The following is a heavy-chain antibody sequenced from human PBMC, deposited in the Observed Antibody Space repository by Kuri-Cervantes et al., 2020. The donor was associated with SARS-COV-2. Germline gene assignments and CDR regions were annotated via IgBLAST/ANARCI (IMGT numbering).Heavy chain of an antibody. D-gene: IGHD2-2*01. Sequence: SETLSLTCTVAGDTISSYSGSFHYWPWIRQPPGKGLEWIGSIYHDGRTYSNPSLKGRVTKSVDTSKNQISLKLSSVTAADTAVYYCASRGLTVVPTWGQGILVTVSS. CDR1: GDTISSYSGSFHY. V-gene: IGHV4-39*01. CDR2: IYHDGRT. J-gene: IGHJ4*02. CDR3: ASRGLTVVPT.